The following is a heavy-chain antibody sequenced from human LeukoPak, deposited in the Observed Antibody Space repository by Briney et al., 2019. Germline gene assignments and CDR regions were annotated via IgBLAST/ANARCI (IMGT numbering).Heavy chain of an antibody. Sequence: SETLSLTCTVSGGSISSGDYYWSWIRQPPGKGLEWIGYIYYSGSTYYNPSLKSRVTISVDTSKNQFSLKLSSVTAADTAVYYCARDWNKYYFDYWGQGTLVTVSS. V-gene: IGHV4-30-4*08. CDR3: ARDWNKYYFDY. CDR2: IYYSGST. J-gene: IGHJ4*02. D-gene: IGHD1/OR15-1a*01. CDR1: GGSISSGDYY.